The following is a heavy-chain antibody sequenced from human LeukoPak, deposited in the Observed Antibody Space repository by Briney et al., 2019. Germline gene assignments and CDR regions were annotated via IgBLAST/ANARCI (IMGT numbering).Heavy chain of an antibody. D-gene: IGHD3-22*01. J-gene: IGHJ3*02. CDR3: ARRINYYDSSAYPYGAFDI. CDR2: IYYSGST. Sequence: SETLSLICTVSGGSISTYYWSWIRQPPGKGLEWIGHIYYSGSTNYTPSLKSRVTISVDTSNNQFSLNLTSVSATDTAVYYCARRINYYDSSAYPYGAFDIWGQGTMVTVSS. CDR1: GGSISTYY. V-gene: IGHV4-59*08.